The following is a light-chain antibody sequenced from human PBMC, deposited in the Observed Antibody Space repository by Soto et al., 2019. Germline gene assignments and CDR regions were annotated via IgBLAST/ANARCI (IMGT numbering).Light chain of an antibody. V-gene: IGKV3-15*01. J-gene: IGKJ5*01. CDR1: QSIRTN. CDR2: GAS. CDR3: HQYNNWPPFT. Sequence: EIVMTQSPATLSVSPGERATLSCRASQSIRTNLGWYQQKPGQAPRLLIYGASTRSTVIPARFSGSGSGTEFTLTISSLQSEDSVVYYCHQYNNWPPFTFGQVTRLVIK.